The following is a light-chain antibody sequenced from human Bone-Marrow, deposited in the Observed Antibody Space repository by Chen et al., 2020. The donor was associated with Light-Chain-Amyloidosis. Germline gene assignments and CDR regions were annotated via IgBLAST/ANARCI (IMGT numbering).Light chain of an antibody. CDR3: LLYMGGGISV. CDR1: SGSVSTSSF. CDR2: NTN. J-gene: IGLJ3*02. V-gene: IGLV8-61*01. Sequence: QTVVTQEPSVSVSPGATVTLTCGLSSGSVSTSSFPTWYRQTPGQPPRTLIYNTNTRSSGVPDRFSGSILGNKAALTITGAQAEDESDYYCLLYMGGGISVFGGGTKVTVL.